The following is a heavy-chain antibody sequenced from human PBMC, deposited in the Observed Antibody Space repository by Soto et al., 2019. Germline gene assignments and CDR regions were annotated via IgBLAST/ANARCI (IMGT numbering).Heavy chain of an antibody. J-gene: IGHJ4*02. CDR1: GGTVSNFV. Sequence: GPPVKVSCKASGGTVSNFVISWVRQAPGEGLEWMGGNIPIFGTANYAQKLQGRVTIIADESTGTTYMELTSLRSEDTAVYYCARAPILVGETTYENYFDYWGQGTLVTVSS. CDR3: ARAPILVGETTYENYFDY. D-gene: IGHD2-21*01. CDR2: NIPIFGTA. V-gene: IGHV1-69*13.